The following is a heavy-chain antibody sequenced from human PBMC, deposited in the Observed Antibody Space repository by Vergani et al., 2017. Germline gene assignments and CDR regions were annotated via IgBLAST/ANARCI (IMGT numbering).Heavy chain of an antibody. Sequence: QVQLVESGGGVVQPGGSLRLSCAASGFTFSSYGMHWVRQAPGKGLEWVALIRYVGSNKYYADSVKGRFTISRDNSKNTLYLQMNSLRAEDTAVYYCAKDITPAAAGTDYWGQGTLVTVSS. CDR1: GFTFSSYG. D-gene: IGHD6-13*01. J-gene: IGHJ4*02. CDR2: IRYVGSNK. V-gene: IGHV3-30*02. CDR3: AKDITPAAAGTDY.